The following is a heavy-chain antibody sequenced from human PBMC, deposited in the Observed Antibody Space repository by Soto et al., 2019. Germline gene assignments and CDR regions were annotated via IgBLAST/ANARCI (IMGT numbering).Heavy chain of an antibody. CDR1: GYTFPNVG. D-gene: IGHD3-3*01. CDR2: ISAYNGNT. Sequence: ASVKVSCKVSGYTFPNVGISWVRPAPGQRLECMALISAYNGNTNYAKKFQGRVTMTTDTSTSTDYMEVRSLRVDDTVVDYRTRGWSTIDLRGQVTLVTFAS. V-gene: IGHV1-18*01. CDR3: TRGWSTIDL. J-gene: IGHJ4*02.